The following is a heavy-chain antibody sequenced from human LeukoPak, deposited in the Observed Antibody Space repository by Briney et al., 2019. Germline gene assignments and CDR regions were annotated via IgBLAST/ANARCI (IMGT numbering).Heavy chain of an antibody. CDR1: GFTFSSYW. CDR2: IKGGGSST. Sequence: PGGSLRLSCAASGFTFSSYWMHWVRQGPGEGLVWVSRIKGGGSSTTYADSVKGRFTVSRDNAKNTLYLQMNSLRVDDTAVYFCARDPVDPSENNRGFDSWGQGTLVTVSS. J-gene: IGHJ4*02. D-gene: IGHD7-27*01. V-gene: IGHV3-74*01. CDR3: ARDPVDPSENNRGFDS.